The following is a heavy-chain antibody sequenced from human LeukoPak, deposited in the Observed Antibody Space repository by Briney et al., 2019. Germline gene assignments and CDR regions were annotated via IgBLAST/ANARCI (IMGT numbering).Heavy chain of an antibody. D-gene: IGHD1-26*01. CDR2: IYTSGST. CDR1: GGSISSYY. V-gene: IGHV4-4*07. CDR3: ARGLVGGGSYYFDY. J-gene: IGHJ4*02. Sequence: SETLSLTCTVSGGSISSYYWSWIRQPAGKGLEWIGRIYTSGSTNYNPSLKSRVTMSVDTSKNQLSLKLSSVTAADTAVYYCARGLVGGGSYYFDYWGQGTLVTVSS.